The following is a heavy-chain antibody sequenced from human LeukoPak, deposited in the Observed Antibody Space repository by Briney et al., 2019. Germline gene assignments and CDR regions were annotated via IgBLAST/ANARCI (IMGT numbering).Heavy chain of an antibody. Sequence: PSETLSLTCTVSGGSISSYYWSWIRQPPGKGLEWIGYIYYSGSTNYNPSLKSRVTISVDTSKNQFSLKLSSVTAADTAVYYCARGAAGGTMSFDYWGQGTLVTVSS. CDR2: IYYSGST. J-gene: IGHJ4*02. CDR1: GGSISSYY. V-gene: IGHV4-59*01. D-gene: IGHD6-13*01. CDR3: ARGAAGGTMSFDY.